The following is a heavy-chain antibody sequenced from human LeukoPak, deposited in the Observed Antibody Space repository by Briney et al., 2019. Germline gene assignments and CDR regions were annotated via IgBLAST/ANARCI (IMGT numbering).Heavy chain of an antibody. CDR2: IYTSGST. V-gene: IGHV4-61*02. J-gene: IGHJ4*02. CDR3: ARAPTPYDSSGYYTDY. Sequence: SETLSLTCTVSGGSISSGSYYWSWIRQPAGKGLEWIGRIYTSGSTNYNPSLKSRVTISVDTSKNQFSLKLSSVTAADTAVYYCARAPTPYDSSGYYTDYWGQGTLVTVSS. D-gene: IGHD3-22*01. CDR1: GGSISSGSYY.